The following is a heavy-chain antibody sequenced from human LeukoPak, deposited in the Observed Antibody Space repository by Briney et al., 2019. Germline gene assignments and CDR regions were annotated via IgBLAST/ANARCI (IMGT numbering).Heavy chain of an antibody. CDR3: ARLGFPDDFWSGYYMTFYYYYYMDV. Sequence: GGSLRLSCAASGFTFSSYDMHWVRQATGKGLEWVSAIGTAGDTYYPGSVKGRFTISRENAKNSLYLQMNSLRAEDTAVYYCARLGFPDDFWSGYYMTFYYYYYMDVWGKGTTVTVSS. CDR2: IGTAGDT. J-gene: IGHJ6*03. D-gene: IGHD3-3*01. V-gene: IGHV3-13*01. CDR1: GFTFSSYD.